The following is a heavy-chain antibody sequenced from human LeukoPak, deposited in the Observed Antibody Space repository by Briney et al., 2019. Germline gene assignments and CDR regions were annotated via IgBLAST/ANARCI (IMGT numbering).Heavy chain of an antibody. D-gene: IGHD7-27*01. CDR3: ASRKLGNDY. Sequence: SETLSLTCTVSGASITTYYWSWIRQSPGKGLEWIGYIYYTGSTSYNPSLRSRVTVSADTSKNQFSLKLSSVTAADTAVYYCASRKLGNDYWGQGTLVTVSS. V-gene: IGHV4-59*01. CDR1: GASITTYY. CDR2: IYYTGST. J-gene: IGHJ4*02.